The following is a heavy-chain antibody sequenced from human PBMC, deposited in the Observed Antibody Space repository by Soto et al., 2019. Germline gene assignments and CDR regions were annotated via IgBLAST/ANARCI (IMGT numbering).Heavy chain of an antibody. J-gene: IGHJ3*02. D-gene: IGHD2-8*02. V-gene: IGHV5-51*01. Sequence: PGESLKISCKGSGYSFTSYWIGWVRQMPGKGLEWMGIIYPGDSDTRYSPSLEGQITMSVDKSDSSAYLQWRSLKASDTAIYYCAAGYSTGLDAFDIWGQGTMVTVSS. CDR3: AAGYSTGLDAFDI. CDR2: IYPGDSDT. CDR1: GYSFTSYW.